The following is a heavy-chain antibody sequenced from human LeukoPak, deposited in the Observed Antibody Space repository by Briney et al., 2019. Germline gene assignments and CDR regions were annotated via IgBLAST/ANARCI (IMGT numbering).Heavy chain of an antibody. Sequence: GGSLRLSCAVSGFTVSSNYMTWVRQAPGKGLEWVSVIIASGSSTYYADSVKGRFTISRDNSKNTLYLQMNSLRAEDTAVYYCAKDQAWLRFDYWGQGTLVTVSS. CDR3: AKDQAWLRFDY. D-gene: IGHD5-12*01. V-gene: IGHV3-23*01. J-gene: IGHJ4*02. CDR1: GFTVSSNY. CDR2: IIASGSST.